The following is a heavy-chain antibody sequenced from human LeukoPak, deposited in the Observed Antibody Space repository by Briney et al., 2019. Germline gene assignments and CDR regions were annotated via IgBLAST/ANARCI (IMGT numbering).Heavy chain of an antibody. J-gene: IGHJ4*02. Sequence: PGGSLRLSCAASGFTFSSAWMSWVRQAPGKGLEWVGRIKSKTDGGTTDYAAPVKGRFTISRDDSKNTMYLQMDSLKTEDTAVYYCTTAGGRGSYHPVHFDNWGQGTLVTVSS. D-gene: IGHD1-26*01. CDR2: IKSKTDGGTT. V-gene: IGHV3-15*01. CDR1: GFTFSSAW. CDR3: TTAGGRGSYHPVHFDN.